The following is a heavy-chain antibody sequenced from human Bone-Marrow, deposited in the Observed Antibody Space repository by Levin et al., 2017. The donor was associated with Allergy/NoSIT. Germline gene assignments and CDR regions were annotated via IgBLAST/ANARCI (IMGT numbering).Heavy chain of an antibody. V-gene: IGHV3-11*01. CDR2: ISSADSAA. D-gene: IGHD2-2*01. CDR3: ARGRGFAVPAAIKY. Sequence: GGSLRLSCAASGFTFSDYDMNWIRLTPGKGLEWISSISSADSAASYAGSVRGRFSVSRDNTKNTLFLQMNSLRAEDTAIYYCARGRGFAVPAAIKYWGQGTQVTVSS. J-gene: IGHJ4*02. CDR1: GFTFSDYD.